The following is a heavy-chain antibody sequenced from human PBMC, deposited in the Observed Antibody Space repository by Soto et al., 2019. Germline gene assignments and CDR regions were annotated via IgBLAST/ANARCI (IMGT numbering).Heavy chain of an antibody. Sequence: PSETLSLTCTVSGGSISSSSYYWGWIRQPPGKGLEWIGSIYYSGSTYYNPSLKSRVTISVDTSKNQFSLKLSSVTAADTAVYYCARHPGSANCSYYDSDYWGQGTPVTVSS. V-gene: IGHV4-39*01. CDR1: GGSISSSSYY. CDR3: ARHPGSANCSYYDSDY. CDR2: IYYSGST. D-gene: IGHD2-15*01. J-gene: IGHJ4*02.